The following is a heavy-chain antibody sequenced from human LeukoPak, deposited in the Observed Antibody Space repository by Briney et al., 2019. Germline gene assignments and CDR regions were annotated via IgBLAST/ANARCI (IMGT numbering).Heavy chain of an antibody. CDR3: ARLGALPPDYYGMDV. V-gene: IGHV1-8*01. CDR2: MNPNSGNT. J-gene: IGHJ6*02. D-gene: IGHD2-2*01. CDR1: GYTFTSYD. Sequence: ASVKVSCKASGYTFTSYDINWVRQATGQGLEWMGWMNPNSGNTGYAQKFQGRVTMTRNTSISTAYMELSGLRSEDTAVYYCARLGALPPDYYGMDVWGQGTTVTVSS.